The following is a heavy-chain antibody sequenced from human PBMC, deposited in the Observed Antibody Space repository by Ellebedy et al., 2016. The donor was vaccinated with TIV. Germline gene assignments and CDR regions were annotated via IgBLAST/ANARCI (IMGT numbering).Heavy chain of an antibody. Sequence: GESLKISXAASGFSFSDYGMHWARQAPGKGLEWVALIWYDGSNKYYADSVKGRFTISRDNSKKTLYLQMTSLRAEDTAVYYCTRVPSKMLYFDYWGQGTLVTVSS. CDR1: GFSFSDYG. CDR3: TRVPSKMLYFDY. D-gene: IGHD2-8*01. CDR2: IWYDGSNK. J-gene: IGHJ4*02. V-gene: IGHV3-33*01.